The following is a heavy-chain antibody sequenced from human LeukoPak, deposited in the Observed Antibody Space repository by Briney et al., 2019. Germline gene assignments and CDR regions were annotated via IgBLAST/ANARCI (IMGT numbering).Heavy chain of an antibody. CDR1: EFSVGSNY. D-gene: IGHD6-19*01. V-gene: IGHV3-66*01. J-gene: IGHJ3*02. Sequence: GGSLRLSCAASEFSVGSNYMTWVRQAPGKGLEWVSLIYSGGSTYYADSVKGRFTISRDNSKNTLYLQMNSLRAEDTAVYYCARSIVVAGPGDDAFDIWGQGTMVTVSS. CDR3: ARSIVVAGPGDDAFDI. CDR2: IYSGGST.